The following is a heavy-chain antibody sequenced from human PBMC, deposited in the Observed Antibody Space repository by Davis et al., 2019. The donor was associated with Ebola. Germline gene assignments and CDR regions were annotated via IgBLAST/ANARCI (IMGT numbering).Heavy chain of an antibody. J-gene: IGHJ5*02. CDR1: EFTFSFYG. Sequence: GESLKISCAASEFTFSFYGMSWVRQAPGKGLEWLSAITGSGDTTYYADSVKGRFTISRDNSKNTLYLQMNSLRAEDTAVYYCARGYNWFDPWGQGTLVTVSS. CDR2: ITGSGDTT. V-gene: IGHV3-23*01. CDR3: ARGYNWFDP.